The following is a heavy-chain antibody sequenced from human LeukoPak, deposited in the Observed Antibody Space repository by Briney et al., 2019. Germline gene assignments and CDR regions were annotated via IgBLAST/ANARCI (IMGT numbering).Heavy chain of an antibody. J-gene: IGHJ4*02. CDR3: AKDRREYSYGSFDY. CDR2: ISYDGSNK. Sequence: PGRSLRLSCAASGFTFSSYGMHWVRQAPGKGLEWVAVISYDGSNKYYADSVKGRFTISRDNSKNTLYLQMNSLRAEDTAAYYCAKDRREYSYGSFDYWGQGTLVTVSS. CDR1: GFTFSSYG. V-gene: IGHV3-30*18. D-gene: IGHD5-18*01.